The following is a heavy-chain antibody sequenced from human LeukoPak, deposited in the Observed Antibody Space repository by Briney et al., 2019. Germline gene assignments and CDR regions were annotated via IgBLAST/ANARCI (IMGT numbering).Heavy chain of an antibody. Sequence: GASVKVSCKASGYTFTSYGISWVRQAPGQGLEWMGWISAYNGNTNYAQKLQGRVTMTTATSTSTAYMELRSLRSDDTAVYYCARNTPLVGDYYGSGSYGNDYWGQGTLVTVSS. J-gene: IGHJ4*02. CDR1: GYTFTSYG. CDR3: ARNTPLVGDYYGSGSYGNDY. D-gene: IGHD3-10*01. V-gene: IGHV1-18*01. CDR2: ISAYNGNT.